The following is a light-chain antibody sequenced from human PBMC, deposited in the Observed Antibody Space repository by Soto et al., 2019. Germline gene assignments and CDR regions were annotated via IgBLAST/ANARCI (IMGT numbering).Light chain of an antibody. Sequence: QSALTQPASMSGSPGQSITISCTGTSSDVGAYNYVSWYQQHPGKAPKLMIYDVSNRPSGVSNRFSGSKSGNTASLTISGLQAEDEADYYCSSYATSRTLYVFGTGTKVTVL. CDR1: SSDVGAYNY. V-gene: IGLV2-14*01. CDR2: DVS. CDR3: SSYATSRTLYV. J-gene: IGLJ1*01.